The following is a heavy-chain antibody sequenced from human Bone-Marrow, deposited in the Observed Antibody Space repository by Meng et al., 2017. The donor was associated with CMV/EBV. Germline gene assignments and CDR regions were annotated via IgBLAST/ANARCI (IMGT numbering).Heavy chain of an antibody. CDR1: GGTFSSYA. J-gene: IGHJ3*02. D-gene: IGHD7-27*01. CDR2: ISGYDGRT. CDR3: ARRTNWAYERVDAFDI. V-gene: IGHV1-18*01. Sequence: ASVKVSCKASGGTFSSYAISWVRQAPGQGLEWMGWISGYDGRTNYGQKFKGRVTMTTDTSTSTAYMELSRLRSDDTAVYYCARRTNWAYERVDAFDIWGQGKMVNV.